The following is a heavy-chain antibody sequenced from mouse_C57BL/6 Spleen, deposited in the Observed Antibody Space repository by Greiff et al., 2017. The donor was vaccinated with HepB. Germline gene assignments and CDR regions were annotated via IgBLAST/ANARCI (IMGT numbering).Heavy chain of an antibody. D-gene: IGHD1-1*01. CDR3: AIYRPYWYFDV. CDR2: IDPSDSYT. V-gene: IGHV1-59*01. J-gene: IGHJ1*03. Sequence: QVQLQQPGAELVRPGTSVKLSCKASGYTFTSYWMHWVKQRPGQGLEWIGVIDPSDSYTNYNQKFKGKATLTVDTSSSTAYMQLSSLTSEDSAVYYCAIYRPYWYFDVWGTGTTVTVSS. CDR1: GYTFTSYW.